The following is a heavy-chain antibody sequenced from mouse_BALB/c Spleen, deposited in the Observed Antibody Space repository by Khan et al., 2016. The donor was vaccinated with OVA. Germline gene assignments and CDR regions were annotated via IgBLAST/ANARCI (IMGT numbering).Heavy chain of an antibody. V-gene: IGHV1-7*01. Sequence: QVQLKQSGAELAKPGASVTMSCKASGYTFTNYWMHWVKQRPGQGLEWIGYVNPSTGYTKYNQKFKDKATLTADKSSSTAYMQLSSLTSEDSAVYYCGNNGSCSACFTYWGQGTPVTVSA. D-gene: IGHD1-1*01. CDR3: GNNGSCSACFTY. CDR2: VNPSTGYT. J-gene: IGHJ3*01. CDR1: GYTFTNYW.